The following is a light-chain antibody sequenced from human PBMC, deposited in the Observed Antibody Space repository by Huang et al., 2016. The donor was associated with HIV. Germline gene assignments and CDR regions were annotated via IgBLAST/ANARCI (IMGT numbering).Light chain of an antibody. CDR3: QQRYNWPRT. CDR1: QSIINS. J-gene: IGKJ2*01. CDR2: DSS. Sequence: IVLTQSPATLSLSPGETVTLSCGTSQSIINSLAWYQQKPGQAPRLLIYDSSNRATGVPARFSGSGSGTGFALTISSLEPEDSAVYYCQQRYNWPRTFGQGTKLEI. V-gene: IGKV3-11*01.